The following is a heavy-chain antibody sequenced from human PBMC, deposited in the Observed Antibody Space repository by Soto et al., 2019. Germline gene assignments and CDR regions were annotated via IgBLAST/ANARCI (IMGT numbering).Heavy chain of an antibody. CDR1: GGSFSGYY. V-gene: IGHV4-34*01. D-gene: IGHD4-17*01. Sequence: QVQLQQWGAGLLKPSETLSLTCAVYGGSFSGYYWSWIRQPPGKGLEWIGEINHSGSTNYNPSLKRRVTRSVDTSKNQFSLKLSSVTAADTAVYYCARMDTVTTLYYWGQGTLVTVSS. CDR2: INHSGST. CDR3: ARMDTVTTLYY. J-gene: IGHJ4*02.